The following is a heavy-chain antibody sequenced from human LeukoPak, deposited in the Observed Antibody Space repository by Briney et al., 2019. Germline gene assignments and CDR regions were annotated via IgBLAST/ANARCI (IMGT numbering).Heavy chain of an antibody. D-gene: IGHD2-15*01. CDR2: ISAYNGNT. CDR1: GYTFTSYG. V-gene: IGHV1-18*01. J-gene: IGHJ6*02. CDR3: ARDAPRRPAFALLHYYYGMDV. Sequence: GASVKVSCKASGYTFTSYGISWVRQAPGQGLEWMGWISAYNGNTNYAQKLQGRVTMTTDTSTSTAYMELRSLRSDDTAVYYCARDAPRRPAFALLHYYYGMDVWGQGTTVTVSS.